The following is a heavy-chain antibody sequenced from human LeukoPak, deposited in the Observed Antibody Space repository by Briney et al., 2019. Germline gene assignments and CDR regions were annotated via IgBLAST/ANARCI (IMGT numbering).Heavy chain of an antibody. D-gene: IGHD3-22*01. CDR1: GFTFSSYW. CDR2: IKQDGSEK. J-gene: IGHJ4*02. V-gene: IGHV3-7*01. CDR3: ARDLYPSRGYYDSSGYYPYYFDY. Sequence: GGSLRLSCAASGFTFSSYWMSWVRQAPGKGLEWVANIKQDGSEKYYVDSVKGRFTISRDNAKNSLYLQMNSLRAEDTAVYYCARDLYPSRGYYDSSGYYPYYFDYWGQGTLVTVSS.